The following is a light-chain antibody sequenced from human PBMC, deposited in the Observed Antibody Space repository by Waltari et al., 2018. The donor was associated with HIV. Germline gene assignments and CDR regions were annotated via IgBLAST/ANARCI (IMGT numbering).Light chain of an antibody. Sequence: QSALTQPASVSGSPGQSITITCTGTRSDAGGYNYVPWYQQHPGKAPKLMIYDVSNRPSGVSNRFSGSKSGNTASLTISGLQAEDEADYYCSSYTSSSTRVFGGGTKLTVL. J-gene: IGLJ2*01. CDR1: RSDAGGYNY. CDR2: DVS. CDR3: SSYTSSSTRV. V-gene: IGLV2-14*03.